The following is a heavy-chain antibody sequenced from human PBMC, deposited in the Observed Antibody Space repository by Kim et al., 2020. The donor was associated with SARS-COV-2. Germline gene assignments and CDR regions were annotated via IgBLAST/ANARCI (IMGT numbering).Heavy chain of an antibody. CDR2: ISGSGGST. J-gene: IGHJ4*02. CDR3: AKDGGWPSIGNSIVVVVAAYSFDY. V-gene: IGHV3-23*01. D-gene: IGHD2-15*01. CDR1: GFTFSSYA. Sequence: GGSLRLSCAASGFTFSSYAMSWVRQAPGKGLEWVSAISGSGGSTYYADSVKGRFTISRDNSKNTLYLQMNSLRAEDTAVYYCAKDGGWPSIGNSIVVVVAAYSFDYWGQGTLVTVSS.